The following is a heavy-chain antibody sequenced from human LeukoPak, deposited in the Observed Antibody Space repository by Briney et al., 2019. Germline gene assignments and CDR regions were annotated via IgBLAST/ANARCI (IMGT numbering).Heavy chain of an antibody. CDR1: GYTFTGYY. Sequence: ASVKVSCKASGYTFTGYYMHWVRQAPGQGLEWMGWINPNSGGTNYAQKFQGRVTMTRDTSISTAYMELSRLRSDDTAVYYCARGVGYCSSTSCPSGYWGQGTLVTVSS. J-gene: IGHJ4*02. D-gene: IGHD2-2*01. CDR2: INPNSGGT. V-gene: IGHV1-2*02. CDR3: ARGVGYCSSTSCPSGY.